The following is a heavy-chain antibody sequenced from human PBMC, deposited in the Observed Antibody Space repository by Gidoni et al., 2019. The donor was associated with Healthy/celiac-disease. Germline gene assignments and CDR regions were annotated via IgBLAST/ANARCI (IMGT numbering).Heavy chain of an antibody. D-gene: IGHD3-22*01. CDR1: GFTVSSNY. CDR2: IYSGGST. J-gene: IGHJ3*02. Sequence: EVQLVESGGGLIQPGGSLRLSCAASGFTVSSNYMSWVRQAPGKGLEWVSVIYSGGSTYYADSVKGRFTISRDNSKNTLYLQMNSLRAEDTAVYYCARAPYDSSGYYPDAFDIWGQGTMVTVSS. CDR3: ARAPYDSSGYYPDAFDI. V-gene: IGHV3-53*01.